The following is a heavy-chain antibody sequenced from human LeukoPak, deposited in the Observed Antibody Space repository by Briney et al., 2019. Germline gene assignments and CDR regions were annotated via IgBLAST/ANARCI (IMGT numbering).Heavy chain of an antibody. V-gene: IGHV1-8*01. D-gene: IGHD2-15*01. CDR3: ARSSAWAHFDN. CDR1: GYTFTSYD. Sequence: ASVKVFCKASGYTFTSYDIIWVRQATGQGLEWMGWMNPNTGYTGYAHQFQGRITMTRNTAISTAYMDLSSLNSQDTAVYYCARSSAWAHFDNWGQGTLVSVSS. CDR2: MNPNTGYT. J-gene: IGHJ4*02.